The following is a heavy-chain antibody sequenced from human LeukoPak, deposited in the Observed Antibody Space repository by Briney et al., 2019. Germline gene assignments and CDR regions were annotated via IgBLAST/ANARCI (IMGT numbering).Heavy chain of an antibody. J-gene: IGHJ3*02. Sequence: GGSLRLSCAASGFTFSSYWMSWVRQAPGKGLEWVANIKQDGSEKYYVDSVKGRFTISRDNAKNSLYLQMNSLRAEDTAVYYCAKSKYPYYSDSSGYSLFDAFDIWGQGTMVTVSS. CDR3: AKSKYPYYSDSSGYSLFDAFDI. V-gene: IGHV3-7*03. D-gene: IGHD3-22*01. CDR1: GFTFSSYW. CDR2: IKQDGSEK.